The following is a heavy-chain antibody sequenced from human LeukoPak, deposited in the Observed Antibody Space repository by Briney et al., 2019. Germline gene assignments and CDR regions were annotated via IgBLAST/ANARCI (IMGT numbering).Heavy chain of an antibody. CDR1: GFTFSSYE. J-gene: IGHJ4*02. V-gene: IGHV3-48*03. D-gene: IGHD6-13*01. Sequence: GGSLRLSCAASGFTFSSYEMNWVRQAPGKGLEWVSYISSSGSTVYYADSVKGRFTISRDNAKNSLYLQMNSLRAEDTAVYYCARGGIAAAQSWGQGTLVTVSS. CDR2: ISSSGSTV. CDR3: ARGGIAAAQS.